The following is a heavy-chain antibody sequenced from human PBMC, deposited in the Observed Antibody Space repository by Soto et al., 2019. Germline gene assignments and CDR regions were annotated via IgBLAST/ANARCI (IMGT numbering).Heavy chain of an antibody. CDR3: AKARGMDV. V-gene: IGHV3-9*01. CDR1: GFTFDDYA. Sequence: EVQLVESGGGLVQPGRSLRLSCAASGFTFDDYAMHWVRQAPGKGLEWASGISWKSGSIGYADSVKGRFTISSDNAKTSLYLQMNSLRAEDTVLYYCAKARGMDVWGQGTTVTVSS. CDR2: ISWKSGSI. J-gene: IGHJ6*02.